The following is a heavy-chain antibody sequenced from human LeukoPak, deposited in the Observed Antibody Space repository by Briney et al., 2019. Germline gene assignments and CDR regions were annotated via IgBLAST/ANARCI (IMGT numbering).Heavy chain of an antibody. CDR2: IYYSGST. CDR1: GGSISSYY. Sequence: PSETLSLTCTVSGGSISSYYWSWIRQPPGKGLEWIGFIYYSGSTNYNPSLKSRVTISVDTSKNQFSLKLSSVTAADTAVYYCARVRYGDCFDYWDQGTLVTVSS. D-gene: IGHD4-17*01. V-gene: IGHV4-59*01. CDR3: ARVRYGDCFDY. J-gene: IGHJ4*02.